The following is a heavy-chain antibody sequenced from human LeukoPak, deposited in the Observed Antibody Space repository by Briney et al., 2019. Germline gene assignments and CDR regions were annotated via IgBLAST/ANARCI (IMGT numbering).Heavy chain of an antibody. CDR3: ARDYGGSSPFDY. Sequence: PGGSLRLSCAASGFTFSSYSMNWVRQAPGKGLEWVSSISLSSAYIYYADSVKGRFTISRDNAKNSLYLQMNSLRAEDTAVYYCARDYGGSSPFDYWGQGTLVTVSS. V-gene: IGHV3-21*01. J-gene: IGHJ4*02. CDR1: GFTFSSYS. D-gene: IGHD4-23*01. CDR2: ISLSSAYI.